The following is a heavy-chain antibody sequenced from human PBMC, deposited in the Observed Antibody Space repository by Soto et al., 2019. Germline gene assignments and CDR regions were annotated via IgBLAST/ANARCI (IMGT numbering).Heavy chain of an antibody. Sequence: GASVKVSCKASGYTFTSYDINWVRQATGQGLEWMGWMNPNSGNTGYALKFQGRVTMTRNTSISTAYMELSSLRSEDTAVYYCARRAEYYYYYYMDVWGKGTTVTVSS. CDR2: MNPNSGNT. CDR1: GYTFTSYD. J-gene: IGHJ6*03. V-gene: IGHV1-8*01. CDR3: ARRAEYYYYYYMDV.